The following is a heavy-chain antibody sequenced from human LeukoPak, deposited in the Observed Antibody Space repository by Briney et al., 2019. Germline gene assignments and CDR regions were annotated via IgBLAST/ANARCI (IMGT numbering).Heavy chain of an antibody. CDR3: ANSGWHQGPLTD. CDR1: GFTFSSYC. Sequence: PGGSLRLSCAASGFTFSSYCMHWVRQTPRRGLVWVSRINSDGTATYNADSVKGRFTISRDNAKNTLYLEMKTLRAEDTAVYYCANSGWHQGPLTDWGQGILVTVSS. V-gene: IGHV3-74*01. D-gene: IGHD6-19*01. J-gene: IGHJ4*02. CDR2: INSDGTAT.